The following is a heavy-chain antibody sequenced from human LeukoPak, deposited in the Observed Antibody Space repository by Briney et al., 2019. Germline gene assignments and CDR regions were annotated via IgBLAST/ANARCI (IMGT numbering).Heavy chain of an antibody. CDR3: AKDWIQFNRVFDCFDS. D-gene: IGHD5-18*01. CDR2: IGNTET. Sequence: GGSLRLSCATSGFPFETNAMSWVRQAPGKGLECVATIGNTETFYADSVTGRFTISRDNSKNTVNLQMNRLRVEDTAIYYCAKDWIQFNRVFDCFDSWGQGTLVTVSS. CDR1: GFPFETNA. J-gene: IGHJ4*02. V-gene: IGHV3-23*01.